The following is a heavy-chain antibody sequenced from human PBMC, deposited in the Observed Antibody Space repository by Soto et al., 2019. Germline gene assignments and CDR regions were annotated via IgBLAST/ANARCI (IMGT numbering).Heavy chain of an antibody. D-gene: IGHD6-13*01. Sequence: GGSLRLSCAASGFVFRSYSMSWVRQAPGKGLEWVSAISSSNNIDYADSVKGRFRISRDNAKNSLFLEMNSLRGGDTAVYYCARAHVGSRWGYFDKWGQGTLVTVSS. CDR3: ARAHVGSRWGYFDK. CDR2: ISSSNNI. V-gene: IGHV3-21*01. CDR1: GFVFRSYS. J-gene: IGHJ4*02.